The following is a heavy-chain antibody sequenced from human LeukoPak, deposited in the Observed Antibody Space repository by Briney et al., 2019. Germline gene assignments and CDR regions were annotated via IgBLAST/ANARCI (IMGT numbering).Heavy chain of an antibody. Sequence: SETLSLTCTVSGHSIINSYYWGWIRQPPGKGLEWIGSIYHRGSTYYNPSLKSRVTISVDTSKNQFSLKLSSVTAADTAVYYCARGEWQQLGDYWGQGTLVTVSS. J-gene: IGHJ4*02. D-gene: IGHD6-13*01. CDR3: ARGEWQQLGDY. CDR1: GHSIINSYY. CDR2: IYHRGST. V-gene: IGHV4-38-2*02.